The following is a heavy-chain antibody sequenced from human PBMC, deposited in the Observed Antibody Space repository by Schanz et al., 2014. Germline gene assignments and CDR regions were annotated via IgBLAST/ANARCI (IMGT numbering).Heavy chain of an antibody. V-gene: IGHV3-21*01. CDR3: ARDYAGFDC. Sequence: EVQLVESGGGLVQPGGSLRLSCAASGFTVSSNYMSWVRQAPGKGLEWVSYISSSSSYIYYADSMKGRFTISRDNAKNSLYLQMNSLRAEDTAVYYCARDYAGFDCWGQGTLVTVSS. J-gene: IGHJ4*02. CDR2: ISSSSSYI. CDR1: GFTVSSNY. D-gene: IGHD3-16*01.